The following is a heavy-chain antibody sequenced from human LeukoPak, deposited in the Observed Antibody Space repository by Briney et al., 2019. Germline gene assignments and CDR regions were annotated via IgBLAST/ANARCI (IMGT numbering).Heavy chain of an antibody. J-gene: IGHJ4*02. Sequence: GGSLRLSCAASGFTFSRYSMNRVRQAPGKGLEWVSYISSSSSTMYYADSVKGRVTISRDNAKNSLYLQMNSLRAEDTAVYYCAADSSGSYYFDYWGQGTLVTVSS. D-gene: IGHD6-19*01. CDR1: GFTFSRYS. CDR3: AADSSGSYYFDY. V-gene: IGHV3-48*01. CDR2: ISSSSSTM.